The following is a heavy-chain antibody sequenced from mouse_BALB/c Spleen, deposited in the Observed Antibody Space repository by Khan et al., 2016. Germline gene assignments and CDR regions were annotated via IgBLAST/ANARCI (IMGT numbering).Heavy chain of an antibody. CDR3: AQSGCLLLPYYYAIDY. V-gene: IGHV2-3*01. D-gene: IGHD1-1*01. CDR1: GFSLTSYG. Sequence: QVQLKESGPGLVAPSQSLSITCTVSGFSLTSYGVSWVRQPPGKGLEWLGVIWGDGSTNYHSALISRLSIRKDNSKSQVFLKLISLPTDDPATYCCAQSGCLLLPYYYAIDYWVQGTSGTVSS. J-gene: IGHJ4*01. CDR2: IWGDGST.